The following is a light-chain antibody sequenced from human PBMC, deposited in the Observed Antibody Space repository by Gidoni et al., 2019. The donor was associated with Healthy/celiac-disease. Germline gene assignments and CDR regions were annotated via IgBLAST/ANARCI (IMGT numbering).Light chain of an antibody. CDR2: QDS. J-gene: IGLJ2*01. CDR1: KLGDKY. CDR3: QAWDSSTGVV. V-gene: IGLV3-1*01. Sequence: SYELTQPPSVSVSPGQTASLTCSGDKLGDKYACWYQQKPGQSPVLVIYQDSKRPSGIPERFSGSKSGNTATLTISGTQAMDEADYYCQAWDSSTGVVFGGGTKLTVL.